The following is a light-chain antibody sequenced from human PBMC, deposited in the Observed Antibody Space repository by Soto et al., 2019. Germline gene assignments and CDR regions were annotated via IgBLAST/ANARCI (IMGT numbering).Light chain of an antibody. CDR3: QHYQSYYPWT. CDR2: EAS. CDR1: QSISSW. V-gene: IGKV1-5*01. J-gene: IGKJ1*01. Sequence: DIQMTQSPSTLSASVGDRLTITCRASQSISSWLAWYQQKPWKPPKLLIYEASSLESGVPSRFSGSGSGTDFSLTITSLQPDDSATYYCQHYQSYYPWTLGQGTKVEIE.